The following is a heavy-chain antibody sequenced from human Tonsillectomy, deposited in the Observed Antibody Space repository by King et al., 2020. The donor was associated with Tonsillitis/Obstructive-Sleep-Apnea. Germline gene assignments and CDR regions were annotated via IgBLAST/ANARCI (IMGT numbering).Heavy chain of an antibody. CDR2: IDHTGST. Sequence: VQLQQWGAGLLKPSETLSLTCAVYGGSFSGYYWSWIRQPPGKGLEWIGEIDHTGSTNYNPSLTSRVTISPDTSKTQFSLKLSSVTAADTAVYFCAREITTGAFDIWGQGKMVTVSS. D-gene: IGHD3-3*01. CDR3: AREITTGAFDI. V-gene: IGHV4-34*01. CDR1: GGSFSGYY. J-gene: IGHJ3*02.